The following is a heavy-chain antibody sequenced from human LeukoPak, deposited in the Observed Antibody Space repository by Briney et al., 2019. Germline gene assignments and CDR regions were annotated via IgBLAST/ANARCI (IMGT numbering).Heavy chain of an antibody. CDR2: ISSSSSAI. V-gene: IGHV3-48*02. Sequence: AGGSLRLSCAASGFTFSSDTMNWVRQAPGKGLEWVSYISSSSSAIFYADSVKGRFTISRDNAKNSLYLQMNSLRDEGTAVYFCARDPGDYWGQGTLVTVSS. CDR3: ARDPGDY. CDR1: GFTFSSDT. D-gene: IGHD3-10*01. J-gene: IGHJ4*02.